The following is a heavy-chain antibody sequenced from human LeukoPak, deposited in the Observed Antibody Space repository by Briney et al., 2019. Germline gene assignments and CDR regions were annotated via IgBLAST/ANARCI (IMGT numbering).Heavy chain of an antibody. V-gene: IGHV3-30*03. CDR2: ISSDGSNE. Sequence: GGSLRLSCAASGFTFSIYAMNWVRQAPGKGREGVTVISSDGSNEYYADSVKGRFTISRDNSKNTLYLQMNSLRTEDTAVYYCATDRASKGEQWLGYLSFWGQGTLVTVSS. CDR3: ATDRASKGEQWLGYLSF. CDR1: GFTFSIYA. D-gene: IGHD6-19*01. J-gene: IGHJ4*02.